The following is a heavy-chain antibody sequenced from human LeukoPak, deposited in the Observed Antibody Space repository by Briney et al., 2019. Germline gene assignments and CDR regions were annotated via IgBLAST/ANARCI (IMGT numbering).Heavy chain of an antibody. CDR2: IFNTGNT. CDR1: GGSINSHY. J-gene: IGHJ4*02. Sequence: SETLSLTCSVSGGSINSHYWSWIRQPPGKRLAWIGYIFNTGNTNYNPSLASRVTMSVDTSGAQFFLRLSPVTAADTAIYYCASRPADTTWYGVFDYWSQGTLVTVSS. CDR3: ASRPADTTWYGVFDY. D-gene: IGHD3-10*01. V-gene: IGHV4-59*11.